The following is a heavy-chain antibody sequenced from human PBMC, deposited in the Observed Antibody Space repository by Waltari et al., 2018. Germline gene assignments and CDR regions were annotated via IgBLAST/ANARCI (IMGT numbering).Heavy chain of an antibody. CDR3: ARGTTMAATAN. CDR2: IDYSGNT. CDR1: GGSLSSTSYY. Sequence: QLQESGPGLVKPSETLSLSCTVSGGSLSSTSYYWDWIRQSPGKGLEWIGSIDYSGNTYYNPSLKSRVTISVDRSKNQFSLKLSSVTAAETAVYYCARGTTMAATANWGQGTLVTVSS. J-gene: IGHJ4*02. D-gene: IGHD6-19*01. V-gene: IGHV4-39*01.